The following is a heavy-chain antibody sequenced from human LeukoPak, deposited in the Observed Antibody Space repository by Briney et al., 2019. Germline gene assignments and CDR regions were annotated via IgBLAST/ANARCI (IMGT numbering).Heavy chain of an antibody. CDR3: ARDGSPNHLPELDV. J-gene: IGHJ6*04. CDR2: FYYSGGT. V-gene: IGHV4-59*02. Sequence: SETLSLTCTVSGASVRSYYWTWIRQPPGKGLEWIGYFYYSGGTVYNPSLKSRVTISVDTSKNQFSLKLSSVTAADTAVYYCARDGSPNHLPELDVWGKGTTVTVSS. D-gene: IGHD1-26*01. CDR1: GASVRSYY.